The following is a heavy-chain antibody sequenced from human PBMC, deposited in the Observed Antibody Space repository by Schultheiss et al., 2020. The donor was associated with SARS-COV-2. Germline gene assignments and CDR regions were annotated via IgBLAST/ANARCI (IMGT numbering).Heavy chain of an antibody. CDR2: IYYNGNT. J-gene: IGHJ5*02. CDR1: GGSISSGGYY. D-gene: IGHD6-19*01. V-gene: IGHV4-31*03. Sequence: SETLSLTCTVSGGSISSGGYYWSWIRQHPGKGLEWIGYIYYNGNTYYNPSLKSRVSISVDTSKNQFSLKLTSVTAADTAVYYCARYSGGPNWFDPWGQGTLVTVSS. CDR3: ARYSGGPNWFDP.